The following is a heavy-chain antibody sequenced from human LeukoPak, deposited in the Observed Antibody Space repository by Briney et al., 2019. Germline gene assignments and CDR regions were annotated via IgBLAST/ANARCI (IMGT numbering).Heavy chain of an antibody. CDR1: GFTFSSYG. CDR2: IWYDGSDK. V-gene: IGHV3-33*01. CDR3: ARAESSSWFYYYGMDV. Sequence: RSLRLSCAASGFTFSSYGMHWVRQAPGKGLEWVALIWYDGSDKYYADSVKGRFTISRDNSKNTLHLQMNSLRAEDTAVYYCARAESSSWFYYYGMDVWGQGTTVTVSS. D-gene: IGHD6-13*01. J-gene: IGHJ6*02.